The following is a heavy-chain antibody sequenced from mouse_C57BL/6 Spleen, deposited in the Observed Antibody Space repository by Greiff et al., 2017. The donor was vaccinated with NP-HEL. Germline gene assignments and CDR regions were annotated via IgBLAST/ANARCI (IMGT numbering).Heavy chain of an antibody. V-gene: IGHV5-4*01. Sequence: EVQLVESGGGLVKPGGSLKLSCAASGFTFSSYAMSWVRQTPEKRLEWVATISDGGSYTYYPDNVKGRFTISRDNAKNNLYLQMSHLKSEDTAMYYCARDPAAQATSGFAYWGQGTLVTVSA. CDR1: GFTFSSYA. CDR3: ARDPAAQATSGFAY. J-gene: IGHJ3*01. CDR2: ISDGGSYT. D-gene: IGHD3-2*02.